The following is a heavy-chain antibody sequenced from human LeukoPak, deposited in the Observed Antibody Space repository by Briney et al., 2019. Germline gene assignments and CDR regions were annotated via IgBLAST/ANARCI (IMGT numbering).Heavy chain of an antibody. CDR2: TRFDGSNT. D-gene: IGHD6-13*01. Sequence: PGGSLRLSCAASGFTFSSNGMHWVRQAPGKGLEWVAFTRFDGSNTYYADSVKGRLTISRDTSKNTLYLQMNSLRPEDTAVYYCAKAGGSSWAVLDYWGQGTLVTVSS. CDR3: AKAGGSSWAVLDY. CDR1: GFTFSSNG. V-gene: IGHV3-30*02. J-gene: IGHJ4*02.